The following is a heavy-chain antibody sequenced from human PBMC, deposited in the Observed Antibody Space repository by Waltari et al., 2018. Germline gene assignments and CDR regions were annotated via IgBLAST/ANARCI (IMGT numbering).Heavy chain of an antibody. CDR2: INPSGGSA. CDR1: GYTFANFH. Sequence: QVQLVQSGAEVKKPGASVNVSCKASGYTFANFHIHWVRPAPGHGLGWMGKINPSGGSAGYPQKFQGRITMTRDTSTGTVYMELSSLTSEDTAVYFCARVPPGPYYFDHWGQGTLVTVSS. V-gene: IGHV1-46*01. CDR3: ARVPPGPYYFDH. J-gene: IGHJ4*02.